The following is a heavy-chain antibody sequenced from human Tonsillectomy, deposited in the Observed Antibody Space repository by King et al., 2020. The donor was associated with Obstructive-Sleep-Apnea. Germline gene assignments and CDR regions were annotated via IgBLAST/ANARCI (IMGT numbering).Heavy chain of an antibody. CDR1: GFTASNNY. J-gene: IGHJ6*02. V-gene: IGHV3-66*01. CDR3: ASDYNRNYKSGSYSPNYYYYGMDV. CDR2: IYSGGST. Sequence: VQLVESGGGLVQPGGSLRLSCAASGFTASNNYMNWVRQAPGKGLEWVSVIYSGGSTYYADSVKGRFTISRDDSKNTLHLQMNSLRAGDTAVYYCASDYNRNYKSGSYSPNYYYYGMDVWGQGTTVTVSS. D-gene: IGHD3-10*01.